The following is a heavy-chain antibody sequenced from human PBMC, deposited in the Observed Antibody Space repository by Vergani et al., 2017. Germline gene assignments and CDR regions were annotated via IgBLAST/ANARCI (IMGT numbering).Heavy chain of an antibody. D-gene: IGHD6-19*01. CDR3: ARDRDNSGLLGR. V-gene: IGHV3-21*01. Sequence: EVQLVESGGGLVKPGGSLRLSCAASGFTFSSYSMNWVRQAPGKGLEWVSSISSSSSYIYYADSVKGRFTISRDNDKNSLYLQMNSLRAEDTAVYYCARDRDNSGLLGRWGQGTLVTVSS. J-gene: IGHJ4*02. CDR2: ISSSSSYI. CDR1: GFTFSSYS.